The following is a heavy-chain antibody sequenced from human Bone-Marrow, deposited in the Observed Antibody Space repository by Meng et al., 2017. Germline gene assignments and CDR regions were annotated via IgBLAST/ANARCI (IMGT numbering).Heavy chain of an antibody. CDR2: INPNSGGT. V-gene: IGHV1-2*06. Sequence: ASVKVSCKASGYTFTGYYMHWVRQAPGQGLEWMGRINPNSGGTNYAQKFQGRVTMTRDTSISTAYMELSRLRSDDTAVYYCARDDYYDSSGYYYEKETVMVSHWGQGTLVTVSS. CDR1: GYTFTGYY. CDR3: ARDDYYDSSGYYYEKETVMVSH. D-gene: IGHD3-22*01. J-gene: IGHJ4*02.